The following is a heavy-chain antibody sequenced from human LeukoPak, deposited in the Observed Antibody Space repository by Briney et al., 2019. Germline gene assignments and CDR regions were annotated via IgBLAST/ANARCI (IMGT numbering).Heavy chain of an antibody. CDR1: GFAFSSYA. V-gene: IGHV3-23*01. CDR3: AKDSVKLMVRGVMLFDY. D-gene: IGHD3-10*01. CDR2: ISGSGGST. J-gene: IGHJ4*02. Sequence: GGSLRLSCAASGFAFSSYAMSWVRQAPGKGLEWVSAISGSGGSTYYADSVKGRFTISRDNSKNTLYLQMNSLRAEDTAVYYCAKDSVKLMVRGVMLFDYWGQGTLVTVSS.